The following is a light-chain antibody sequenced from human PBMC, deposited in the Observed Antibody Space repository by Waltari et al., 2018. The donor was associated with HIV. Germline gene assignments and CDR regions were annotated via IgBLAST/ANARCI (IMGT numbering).Light chain of an antibody. CDR1: SSHGGGYDY. CDR2: EVS. CDR3: TSYTNITTLV. Sequence: QSALTQPAPVSGSPGQSITISCTGTSSHGGGYDYVSWYQQHPGKAPKLIIYEVSDRPSGVSNRFSGSKSGNTASLTISGLQTEDEADYYCTSYTNITTLVFGGGTKLTVL. J-gene: IGLJ3*02. V-gene: IGLV2-14*01.